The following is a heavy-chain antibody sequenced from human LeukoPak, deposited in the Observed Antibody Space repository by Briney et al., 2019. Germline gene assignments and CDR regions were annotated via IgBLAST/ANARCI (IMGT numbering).Heavy chain of an antibody. J-gene: IGHJ4*02. D-gene: IGHD3-3*01. CDR2: INPSGGST. V-gene: IGHV1-46*01. CDR1: GYAFTSYY. CDR3: ARGDSYDFWSGYYIGYFDY. Sequence: ASVKVSCKASGYAFTSYYMHWVRQAPGQGLEWMGIINPSGGSTSYAQKLQGRVTMTRDTSTSTVYMELSSLRSEDTAVYYCARGDSYDFWSGYYIGYFDYWGQGTLVTVSS.